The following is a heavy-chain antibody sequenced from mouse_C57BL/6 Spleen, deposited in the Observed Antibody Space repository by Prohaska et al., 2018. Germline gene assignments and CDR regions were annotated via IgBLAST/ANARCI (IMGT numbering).Heavy chain of an antibody. CDR2: INSDGSAI. CDR1: GFTFSGFW. D-gene: IGHD2-1*01. Sequence: EVHLFETGGGLVQPGGSRGLSCEGSGFTFSGFWMSWVRQTPGKTLEWIGDINSDGSAINYAPSIKDRFTIFRDNDKSTLYLQMSNVRSEDTATYFCMRYGNYWYFDVWGTGTTVTVSS. V-gene: IGHV11-2*01. CDR3: MRYGNYWYFDV. J-gene: IGHJ1*03.